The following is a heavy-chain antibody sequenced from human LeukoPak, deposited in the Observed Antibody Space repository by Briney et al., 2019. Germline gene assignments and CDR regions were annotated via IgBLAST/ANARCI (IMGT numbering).Heavy chain of an antibody. CDR3: ARVPPPLRFGESDY. CDR1: GDSVSSNSAA. D-gene: IGHD3-10*01. V-gene: IGHV6-1*01. Sequence: SQTLSLTCAISGDSVSSNSAAWNWIRQSPSRGLEWLGRTYYRSKWYNDYAVSVKSRITINPDTSKSQFSLQLNSVTAADTAVYYCARVPPPLRFGESDYWGQGTLVTVSS. J-gene: IGHJ4*02. CDR2: TYYRSKWYN.